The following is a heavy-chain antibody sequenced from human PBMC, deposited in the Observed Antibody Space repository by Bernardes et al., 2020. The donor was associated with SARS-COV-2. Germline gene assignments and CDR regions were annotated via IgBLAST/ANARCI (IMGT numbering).Heavy chain of an antibody. D-gene: IGHD2-2*01. J-gene: IGHJ6*02. CDR3: ATGYCGSTSCPRLDV. V-gene: IGHV3-23*01. Sequence: GGSLRLSCAASGFTFSSYAINWVRQAPGKGLEWVSAISASGGTTYYADSVQGRFTISRDNSKNTVNLQMSSLRADDTAIYYCATGYCGSTSCPRLDVWGQGTTVTASS. CDR1: GFTFSSYA. CDR2: ISASGGTT.